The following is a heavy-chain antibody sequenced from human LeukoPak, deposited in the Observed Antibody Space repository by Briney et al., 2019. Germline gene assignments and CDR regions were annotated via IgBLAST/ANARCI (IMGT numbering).Heavy chain of an antibody. Sequence: PSETLSLTCTVSGGSISSGGYYWSWIRQPPGKGLEWIGYIYYSGSTNYNPSLKSRVTISVDTSKNQLSLKLSSVTAADTAVYYCARDTGSVPSYYYGMDVWGQGTTVTVSS. CDR3: ARDTGSVPSYYYGMDV. V-gene: IGHV4-61*08. CDR2: IYYSGST. CDR1: GGSISSGGYY. D-gene: IGHD3-10*01. J-gene: IGHJ6*02.